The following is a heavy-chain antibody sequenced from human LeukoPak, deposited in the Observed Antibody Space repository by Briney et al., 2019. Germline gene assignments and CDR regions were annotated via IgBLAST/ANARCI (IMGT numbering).Heavy chain of an antibody. D-gene: IGHD4-17*01. CDR1: GFTFSSYW. J-gene: IGHJ4*02. CDR2: IKQDGSEK. CDR3: ARDHHEDDYGDSYFDY. Sequence: GGSLRLSCAASGFTFSSYWMSWVRQAPGKGLEWVANIKQDGSEKYYVDSVKGRFTVSRDNAKNSLYLQMNSLRAEDTAVYYCARDHHEDDYGDSYFDYWGQGTLVTVSS. V-gene: IGHV3-7*01.